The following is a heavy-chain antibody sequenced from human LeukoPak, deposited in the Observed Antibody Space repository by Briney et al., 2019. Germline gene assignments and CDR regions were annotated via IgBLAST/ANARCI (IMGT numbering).Heavy chain of an antibody. CDR3: ARDRGVVVPAAMSWVY. CDR2: ISAYSGNT. V-gene: IGHV1-18*04. D-gene: IGHD2-2*01. Sequence: ASVKVSCKASGYTFTSYGISWVRQAPGQGLEWMGWISAYSGNTNYAQKLQGRVTMTTDTSTSTAYMELRSLRSDDTAVYYCARDRGVVVPAAMSWVYWGQGTLVTVSS. CDR1: GYTFTSYG. J-gene: IGHJ4*02.